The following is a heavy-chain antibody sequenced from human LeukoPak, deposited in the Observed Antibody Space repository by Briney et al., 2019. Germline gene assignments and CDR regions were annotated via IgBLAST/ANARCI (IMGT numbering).Heavy chain of an antibody. CDR2: VSSHGGGR. CDR1: GFSFSYHG. Sequence: GGSLRLSCVASGFSFSYHGMNWVRLAPGKGLEWVSGVSSHGGGRYYADSVKGRFTISLDDSRNTLSLQMNSLRAEDTAVYYCAKNKGWHSSAWYEKLPGAFDCWGQGALVTVSS. J-gene: IGHJ4*02. V-gene: IGHV3-23*01. CDR3: AKNKGWHSSAWYEKLPGAFDC. D-gene: IGHD6-19*01.